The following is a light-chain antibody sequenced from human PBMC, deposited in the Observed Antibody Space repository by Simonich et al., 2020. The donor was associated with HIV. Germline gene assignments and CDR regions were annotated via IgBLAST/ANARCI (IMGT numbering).Light chain of an antibody. CDR1: QGIYNS. CDR3: QQYYSTPRT. CDR2: AAS. V-gene: IGKV1-NL1*01. Sequence: DIQMTQSPSSLSASVGDRVTITCRASQGIYNSLAWYQQKSGKAPKLLLYAASRLESGVPSRFSGSGSGTDYTLTISSLQPEDFATYYCQQYYSTPRTFGQGTKVEIK. J-gene: IGKJ1*01.